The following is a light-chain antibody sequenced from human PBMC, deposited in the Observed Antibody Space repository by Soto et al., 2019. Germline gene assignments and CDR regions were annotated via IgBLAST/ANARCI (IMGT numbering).Light chain of an antibody. V-gene: IGLV1-47*01. Sequence: QSVLTQSPSVSGAPGQRVTIACTGSSSNIGSNYVYWYQQLPGTAPKLLIYRNNQRPSGVPDRFSGSKSGTSASLAISGLRSEDEADYYCAAWDDSLSGWVFGGGTKVTVL. J-gene: IGLJ3*02. CDR3: AAWDDSLSGWV. CDR1: SSNIGSNY. CDR2: RNN.